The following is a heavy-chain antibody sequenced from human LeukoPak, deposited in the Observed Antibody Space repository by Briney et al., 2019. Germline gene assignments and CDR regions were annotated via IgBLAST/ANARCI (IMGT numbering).Heavy chain of an antibody. Sequence: GGSLRLSCAASGFTCSDYYMSWIRQAPGKGLERVSYISSSSSYTNYADSVKGRFTISRDNAKNSLYLQMNSLRAEDTAVYYCARCEYGDYGDYWGQGTLVTVSS. CDR3: ARCEYGDYGDY. D-gene: IGHD4-17*01. J-gene: IGHJ4*02. V-gene: IGHV3-11*06. CDR1: GFTCSDYY. CDR2: ISSSSSYT.